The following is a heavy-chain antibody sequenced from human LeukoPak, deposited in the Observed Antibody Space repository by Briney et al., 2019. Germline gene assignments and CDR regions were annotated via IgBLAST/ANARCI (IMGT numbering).Heavy chain of an antibody. CDR3: AREGGSSWYAY. Sequence: SETLSLTCTVSGYSISSGYYWGWIRQPPGKGLEWIGSIYHSGSTYYNPSLKSRVTISVDTSKNQFSLKLSSVTAADTAVYYCAREGGSSWYAYWGQGTLVTVSS. D-gene: IGHD6-13*01. CDR2: IYHSGST. J-gene: IGHJ4*02. CDR1: GYSISSGYY. V-gene: IGHV4-38-2*02.